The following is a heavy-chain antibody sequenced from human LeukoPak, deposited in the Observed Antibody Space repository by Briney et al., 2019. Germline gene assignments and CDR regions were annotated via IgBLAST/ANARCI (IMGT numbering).Heavy chain of an antibody. CDR2: IKCKTDGGTT. V-gene: IGHV3-15*01. Sequence: GGSLRLSCAASGFTFSNAWMSWVRQAPGKGLEWVGRIKCKTDGGTTDYAAPVKGRFTISRDDSKNTLYLQMNSLKTEDTAVYYCTTISYYYDSSGDDAFDIWGQGTMVTVSS. CDR1: GFTFSNAW. D-gene: IGHD3-22*01. CDR3: TTISYYYDSSGDDAFDI. J-gene: IGHJ3*02.